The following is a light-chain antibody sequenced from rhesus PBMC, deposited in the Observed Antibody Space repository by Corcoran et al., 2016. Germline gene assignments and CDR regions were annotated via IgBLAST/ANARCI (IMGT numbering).Light chain of an antibody. CDR1: QGISSY. V-gene: IGKV1-38*01. Sequence: DIQLTQSPSSLSASVGDRVTITCRASQGISSYLAWYQQQPGKAPKLLIYDASNLQSGVPSRFSGSGAGTEFTLPISSLQPEDFAVYYCQQRNSYPYSFGQGTKVEIK. CDR2: DAS. CDR3: QQRNSYPYS. J-gene: IGKJ2*01.